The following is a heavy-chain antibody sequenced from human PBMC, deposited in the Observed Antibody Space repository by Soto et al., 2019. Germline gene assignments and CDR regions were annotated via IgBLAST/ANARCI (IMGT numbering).Heavy chain of an antibody. D-gene: IGHD6-19*01. CDR1: GGTFSSYA. J-gene: IGHJ4*02. V-gene: IGHV1-69*13. Sequence: AAVKVSCKASGGTFSSYAISWVRQAPGQGLEWMGGIIPIFGTANYAQKFQGRVTITADESTSTAYMELSSLRSEDTAVYYCARDHLRQWRWLVLWGQGTLVTVSS. CDR3: ARDHLRQWRWLVL. CDR2: IIPIFGTA.